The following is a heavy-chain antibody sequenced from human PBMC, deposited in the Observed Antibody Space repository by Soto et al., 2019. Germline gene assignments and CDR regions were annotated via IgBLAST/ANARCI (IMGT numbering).Heavy chain of an antibody. D-gene: IGHD3-16*02. CDR3: ARESSTYYFDF. Sequence: GASVKVSCKASGGAFSSDAISWVRQAPGQGLEWMGGIIPIFATAYYAQKFQGRVMITADESTSTAYLELSSLRSEDTAVYYCARESSTYYFDFWGQGTLVTVS. CDR1: GGAFSSDA. CDR2: IIPIFATA. J-gene: IGHJ4*02. V-gene: IGHV1-69*13.